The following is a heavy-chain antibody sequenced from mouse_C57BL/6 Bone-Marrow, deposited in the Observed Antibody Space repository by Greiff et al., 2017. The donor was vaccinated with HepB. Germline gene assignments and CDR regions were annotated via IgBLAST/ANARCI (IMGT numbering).Heavy chain of an antibody. Sequence: VQLQESGAELARPGASVKLSCKASGYTFTSYGISWVKQSTGQGLEWIGEIYPRSGNTYYNAKFKGKATLTADKSSSTAYMELRSLTSEDSAVYFCARGSLLYPYDAMDYWGQGTSVTVSS. D-gene: IGHD2-12*01. CDR3: ARGSLLYPYDAMDY. CDR1: GYTFTSYG. CDR2: IYPRSGNT. V-gene: IGHV1-81*01. J-gene: IGHJ4*01.